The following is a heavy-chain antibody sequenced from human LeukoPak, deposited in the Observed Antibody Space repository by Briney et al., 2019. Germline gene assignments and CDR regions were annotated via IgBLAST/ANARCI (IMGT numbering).Heavy chain of an antibody. J-gene: IGHJ4*02. CDR2: ISPDGSET. CDR1: GFSFSNFW. CDR3: ARDMWESFDY. V-gene: IGHV3-74*01. D-gene: IGHD1-26*01. Sequence: PGGSLRLSCAASGFSFSNFWMHWGRQAPGEGLVWVSRISPDGSETTYADSVKGRFTISRDNAKNTLYLQLSSLRAEDTAVYYCARDMWESFDYWGQGTLVTVSS.